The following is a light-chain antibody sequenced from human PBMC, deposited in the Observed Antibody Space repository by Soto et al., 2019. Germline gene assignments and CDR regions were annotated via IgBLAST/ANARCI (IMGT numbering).Light chain of an antibody. CDR2: AAS. Sequence: DIVLTQFPGTLSLSPGERVTLSCRPSQSLSSSYLVWYQQKPGQAPRLLIYAASRRATGIPDRFSGSGSATEYTLTISRLEPEDSAVYYCQQQGTFGQGTKLEIK. V-gene: IGKV3-20*01. CDR1: QSLSSSY. J-gene: IGKJ2*01. CDR3: QQQGT.